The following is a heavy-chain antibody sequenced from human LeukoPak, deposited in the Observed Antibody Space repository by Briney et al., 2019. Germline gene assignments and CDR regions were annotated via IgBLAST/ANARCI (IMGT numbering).Heavy chain of an antibody. Sequence: PSGTLSLTCAVSGGSISSSNWWSWVRQPPGKGLEWIGEIYHSGSTNYNPSLKSRVTISADKSKNQLSLNLSSMTAADTAIYYCARQPLKYNSTNRYAFYIWGQGTMVTVSS. CDR2: IYHSGST. D-gene: IGHD2/OR15-2a*01. CDR1: GGSISSSNW. J-gene: IGHJ3*02. V-gene: IGHV4-4*02. CDR3: ARQPLKYNSTNRYAFYI.